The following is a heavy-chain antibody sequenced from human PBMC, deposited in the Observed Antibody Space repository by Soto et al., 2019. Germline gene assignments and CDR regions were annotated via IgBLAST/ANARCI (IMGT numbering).Heavy chain of an antibody. D-gene: IGHD3-9*01. CDR3: AREDLDDIMSGYFLSYGMDV. V-gene: IGHV1-69*06. CDR2: IIPLFDTA. CDR1: GGTFNNDA. J-gene: IGHJ6*02. Sequence: XSVKVSCKASGGTFNNDAISWVRQAPGQGLEWMGGIIPLFDTANYAQKFQGRVTFTADKSTGTAYMELSSLRSEDTAVYFCAREDLDDIMSGYFLSYGMDVWGQGTTVTVSS.